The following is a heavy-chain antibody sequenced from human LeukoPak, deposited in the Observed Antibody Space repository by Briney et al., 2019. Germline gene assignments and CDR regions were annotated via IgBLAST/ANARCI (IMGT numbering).Heavy chain of an antibody. D-gene: IGHD3-16*02. V-gene: IGHV3-23*01. CDR2: ISGSGGST. Sequence: PGGSLRPSCAASGFTFGGYAMSWVRQAPGKGLEWVSAISGSGGSTYYADSVKGRFTISRDNSKNTLYLQMNSLRAEDTAVYYCAKGPYDYVWGSYRYFDYWGQGTLVTVSS. J-gene: IGHJ4*02. CDR3: AKGPYDYVWGSYRYFDY. CDR1: GFTFGGYA.